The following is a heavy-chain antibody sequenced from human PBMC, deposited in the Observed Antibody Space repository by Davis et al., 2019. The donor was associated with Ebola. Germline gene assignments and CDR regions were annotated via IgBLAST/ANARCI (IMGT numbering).Heavy chain of an antibody. D-gene: IGHD6-6*01. V-gene: IGHV4-59*01. CDR1: GGSISSYY. CDR2: IYYSGST. Sequence: PSETLSLTCTVSGGSISSYYWSWIRQPPGKGLEWIGYIYYSGSTNYNPSLKSRVTISVDTSKNQFSLKLSSVTAADTAVYYCAVLAARPPNYYYYYMDVWGKGTTVTVSS. J-gene: IGHJ6*03. CDR3: AVLAARPPNYYYYYMDV.